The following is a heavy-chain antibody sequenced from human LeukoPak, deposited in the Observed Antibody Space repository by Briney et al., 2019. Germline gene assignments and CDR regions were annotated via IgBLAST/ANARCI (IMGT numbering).Heavy chain of an antibody. D-gene: IGHD4-17*01. CDR1: GGSISSSSYY. CDR3: ARHAGDYLSDAFDI. Sequence: SETLSLTCTVSGGSISSSSYYWGWIRQPPGKGLEWIGTIYYSGSTYYNPSLKSRVTMSVDTSKNQFSLKLSSVTAPDTAVYYCARHAGDYLSDAFDIWGQGTMVTVSS. J-gene: IGHJ3*02. V-gene: IGHV4-39*01. CDR2: IYYSGST.